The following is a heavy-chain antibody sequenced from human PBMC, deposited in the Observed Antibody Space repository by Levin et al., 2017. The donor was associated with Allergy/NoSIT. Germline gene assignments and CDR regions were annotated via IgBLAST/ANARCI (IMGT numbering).Heavy chain of an antibody. D-gene: IGHD6-13*01. CDR3: ARPKDSSSWYGYDAFDI. Sequence: KISCKASGGTFSSYAISWVRQAPGQGLEWMGGIIPIFGTANYAQKFQGRVTITADESTSTAYMELSSLRSEDTAVYYCARPKDSSSWYGYDAFDIWGQGTMVTVSS. V-gene: IGHV1-69*01. J-gene: IGHJ3*02. CDR2: IIPIFGTA. CDR1: GGTFSSYA.